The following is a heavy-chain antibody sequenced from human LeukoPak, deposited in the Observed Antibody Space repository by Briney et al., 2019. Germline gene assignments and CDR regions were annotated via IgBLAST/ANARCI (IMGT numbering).Heavy chain of an antibody. Sequence: ASVKVSCKASGYTFFSYGISWVRHAPGQGLEWMGWISGYNGVTNYAQKLQGRVTMTTDTSTTTVYMELRSLRSDDTAVYYCARDRIGVAGTAPEYWGQGTLVTVSS. CDR3: ARDRIGVAGTAPEY. CDR1: GYTFFSYG. J-gene: IGHJ4*02. V-gene: IGHV1-18*01. CDR2: ISGYNGVT. D-gene: IGHD6-19*01.